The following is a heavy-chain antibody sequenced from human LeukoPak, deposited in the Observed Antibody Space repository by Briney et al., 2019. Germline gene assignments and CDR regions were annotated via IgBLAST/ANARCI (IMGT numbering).Heavy chain of an antibody. CDR2: ISSSSSTI. J-gene: IGHJ4*02. CDR1: GFTFSSYS. V-gene: IGHV3-48*04. D-gene: IGHD5-24*01. Sequence: TGGSLRLSCAASGFTFSSYSMNWVRQAPGKGLEWVSYISSSSSTIYYADSVKGRFTISRDNAKNSLYLQMNSLRAEDTAVYYCASGYTEPYYFDFWGQGSLVTVSS. CDR3: ASGYTEPYYFDF.